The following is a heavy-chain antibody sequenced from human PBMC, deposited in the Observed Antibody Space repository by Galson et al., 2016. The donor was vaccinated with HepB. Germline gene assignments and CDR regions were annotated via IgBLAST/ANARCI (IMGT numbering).Heavy chain of an antibody. CDR3: ARLDCSGGSFYNAYFDY. CDR1: GYRFTNYW. V-gene: IGHV5-10-1*01. Sequence: QSGAEVKKPGESLRISCKGSGYRFTNYWINWVRQMPGKGLEWMGRIDLSDSYTNYSPSFQGHVTISADRSSSSVYLQWSSLKASDTGLYYCARLDCSGGSFYNAYFDYGGHGTLVTVSP. D-gene: IGHD2-15*01. J-gene: IGHJ4*01. CDR2: IDLSDSYT.